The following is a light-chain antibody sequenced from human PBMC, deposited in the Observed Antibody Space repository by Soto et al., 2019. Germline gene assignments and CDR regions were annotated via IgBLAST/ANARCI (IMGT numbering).Light chain of an antibody. CDR3: SSYTSSDSVYV. Sequence: QSVLTHPASVSGSPGQSITISCTGTRSDVGAYNYVSWYQRHPGKAPKLLIYEVNSRPSGVSDRFSGSKSGNTASLTISGLQAEDEADYYCSSYTSSDSVYVFGSGTKVTVL. J-gene: IGLJ1*01. CDR1: RSDVGAYNY. CDR2: EVN. V-gene: IGLV2-14*01.